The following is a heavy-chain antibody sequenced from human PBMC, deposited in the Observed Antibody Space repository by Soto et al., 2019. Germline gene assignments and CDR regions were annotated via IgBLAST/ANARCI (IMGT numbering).Heavy chain of an antibody. CDR1: GYSFTSYW. CDR2: IDPSDSYT. D-gene: IGHD5-18*01. CDR3: ARTSMQSRGYSYGHGGMDV. Sequence: EVQLVQSGAEVKKPGESLRISCKGSGYSFTSYWISWVRQMPGKGLEWMGRIDPSDSYTNYSPSFQGHVTISADKSISTAYLQWSGLKASGTAMYYCARTSMQSRGYSYGHGGMDVWGQGTTVTVSS. V-gene: IGHV5-10-1*01. J-gene: IGHJ6*02.